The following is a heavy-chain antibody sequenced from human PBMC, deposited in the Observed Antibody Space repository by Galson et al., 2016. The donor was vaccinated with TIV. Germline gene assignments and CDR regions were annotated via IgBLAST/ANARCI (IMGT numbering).Heavy chain of an antibody. D-gene: IGHD2-15*01. J-gene: IGHJ6*02. CDR2: ISVSSDYI. V-gene: IGHV3-21*06. CDR1: GFTFSGHS. CDR3: ARIIGYWEGYYAMDV. Sequence: SLRLSCAASGFTFSGHSMNWVRQAPGKGLEWVSSISVSSDYIYYGDSVKGRFTISRDNAKNSLFLQTNSLRAEDTAVYYCARIIGYWEGYYAMDVWGQGTTVTVAS.